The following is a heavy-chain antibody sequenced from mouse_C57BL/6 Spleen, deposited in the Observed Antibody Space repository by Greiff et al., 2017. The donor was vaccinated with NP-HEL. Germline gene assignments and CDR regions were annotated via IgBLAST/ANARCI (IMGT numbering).Heavy chain of an antibody. J-gene: IGHJ4*01. V-gene: IGHV1-82*01. Sequence: QAQLKQSGPELVKPGASVKISCKASGYAFSSSWMNWVKQRPGKGLEWIGRIYPGDGDTNYNGKFKGKATLTADKSSSTAYMQLSSLTSEDSAVYFCASYYYGSRSAMDYWGQGTSVTVSS. D-gene: IGHD1-1*01. CDR3: ASYYYGSRSAMDY. CDR2: IYPGDGDT. CDR1: GYAFSSSW.